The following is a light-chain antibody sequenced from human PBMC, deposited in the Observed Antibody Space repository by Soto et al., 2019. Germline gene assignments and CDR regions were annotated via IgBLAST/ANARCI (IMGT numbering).Light chain of an antibody. CDR1: QSVLSSSNNKNY. CDR2: WAS. CDR3: QQYYSTPRT. V-gene: IGKV4-1*01. J-gene: IGKJ1*01. Sequence: DIVMTQSPDSLAVSLGERATINCKSSQSVLSSSNNKNYLAWYQQKPGQPPNLLIYWASTRESGVPDRFSGSGSGTDFTLTISSLQAEDGAVYYCQQYYSTPRTFGQGTKVEIK.